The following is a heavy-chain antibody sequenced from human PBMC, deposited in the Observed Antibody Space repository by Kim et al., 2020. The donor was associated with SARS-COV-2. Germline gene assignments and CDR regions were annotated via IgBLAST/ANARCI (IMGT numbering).Heavy chain of an antibody. Sequence: SETLSLTCTVSGGSISSGGYYWSWIRQHPGKGLEWIGYIYYSGSTYYNPSLKSRVTISVDTSKNQFSLKLSSVTAADTAVYYCARETNRIFGVVITSRGWFDPWGQGTLVTVSS. J-gene: IGHJ5*02. CDR1: GGSISSGGYY. CDR2: IYYSGST. V-gene: IGHV4-31*03. CDR3: ARETNRIFGVVITSRGWFDP. D-gene: IGHD3-3*01.